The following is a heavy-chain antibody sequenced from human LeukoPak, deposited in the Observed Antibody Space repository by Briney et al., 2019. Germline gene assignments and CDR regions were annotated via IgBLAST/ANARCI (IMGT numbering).Heavy chain of an antibody. CDR1: GGSISSGSYY. V-gene: IGHV4-61*02. CDR3: AREVVSRDSSSSSDDY. Sequence: PSGTLSLTCTVSGGSISSGSYYWSCIQQPAGKGLECIGRIYTSGSTNYNPSLKSRVTISVDTSKNQFSLKLSSVTAADTAVYYCAREVVSRDSSSSSDDYWGQGTLVTVSS. CDR2: IYTSGST. D-gene: IGHD6-6*01. J-gene: IGHJ4*02.